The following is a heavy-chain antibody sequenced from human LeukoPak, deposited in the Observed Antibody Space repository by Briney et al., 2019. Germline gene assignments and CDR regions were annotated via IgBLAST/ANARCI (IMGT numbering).Heavy chain of an antibody. J-gene: IGHJ4*02. D-gene: IGHD3-22*01. Sequence: GGSLRLSCAASGFTFSDYYMSWVRQAPGKGLEWVSAISGSGGSTYYADSVKGRFTISRDNSKNTLYLQMNSLRAEDTAVYYCAKRIDYYDSSGYYEYLYYFDYWGQGTLVTVSS. CDR1: GFTFSDYY. CDR2: ISGSGGST. V-gene: IGHV3-23*01. CDR3: AKRIDYYDSSGYYEYLYYFDY.